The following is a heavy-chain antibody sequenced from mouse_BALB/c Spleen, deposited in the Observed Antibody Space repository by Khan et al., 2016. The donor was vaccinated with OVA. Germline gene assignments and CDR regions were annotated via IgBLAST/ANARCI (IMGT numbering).Heavy chain of an antibody. J-gene: IGHJ4*01. CDR1: GFSLTNYG. V-gene: IGHV2-6-1*01. CDR2: IWSDGST. CDR3: ARHHYYHYNTMDY. Sequence: QVQLKQSGPGLVAPSQSLSITCTISGFSLTNYGVHWIRQPPGKGLEWLVVIWSDGSTTYNSALKSRLTISKDNSKSQVFLQMNSLQTDDTAISFCARHHYYHYNTMDYWGQGTSVTVSS. D-gene: IGHD2-1*01.